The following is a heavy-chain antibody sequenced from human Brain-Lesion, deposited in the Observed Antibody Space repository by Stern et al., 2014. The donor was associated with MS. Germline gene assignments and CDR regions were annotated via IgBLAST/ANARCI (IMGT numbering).Heavy chain of an antibody. CDR3: ARGRVVPGFQYYATDV. D-gene: IGHD2-2*01. CDR1: GGSISSGGYY. J-gene: IGHJ6*02. V-gene: IGHV4-61*02. Sequence: LVESGPGLVKPSQTLSLSCTVSGGSISSGGYYWSWIRQPAGKGLEWIGRIFNSGSTSYNPSLKSRVTISIDTSKNQFSLRLNPMTAADTAVYYCARGRVVPGFQYYATDVWGQGTTVIVSS. CDR2: IFNSGST.